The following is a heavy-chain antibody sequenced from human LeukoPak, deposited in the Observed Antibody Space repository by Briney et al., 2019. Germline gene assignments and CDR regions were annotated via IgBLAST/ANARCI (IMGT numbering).Heavy chain of an antibody. Sequence: SGGSLRLSCAASGFTVSSNYMSWVRQAPGKGLEWVSVIYSGGSTYYADSVKGRFTISRDNSTNTLYLQMNSLRAEDTAVYYCARESEGSSLAFDYWGQGTLVTVSS. V-gene: IGHV3-66*02. CDR1: GFTVSSNY. CDR2: IYSGGST. CDR3: ARESEGSSLAFDY. D-gene: IGHD6-6*01. J-gene: IGHJ4*02.